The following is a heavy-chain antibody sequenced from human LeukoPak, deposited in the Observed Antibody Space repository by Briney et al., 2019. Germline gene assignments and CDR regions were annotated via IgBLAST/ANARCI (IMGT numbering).Heavy chain of an antibody. CDR1: GYTFTSYD. CDR3: ARSVVLYYYGSGSYCYDY. Sequence: ASVKVSCKASGYTFTSYDINWVRQATGQGLEWMGWMNPNSGNTGYAQKSQGRVTMTRNTSISTAYMELSSLRSEDTAVYYCARSVVLYYYGSGSYCYDYWGQGTLVTVSS. CDR2: MNPNSGNT. V-gene: IGHV1-8*01. D-gene: IGHD3-10*01. J-gene: IGHJ4*02.